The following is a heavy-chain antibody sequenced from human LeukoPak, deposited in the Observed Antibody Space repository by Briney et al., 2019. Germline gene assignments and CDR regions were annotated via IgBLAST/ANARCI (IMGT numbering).Heavy chain of an antibody. J-gene: IGHJ4*02. CDR1: TFTFSSYV. D-gene: IGHD2-21*02. CDR2: IKQDGSQK. Sequence: PGGSLRLSCAASTFTFSSYVMSWVRQAPGKGLEWVANIKQDGSQKYYVDSVKGRFIISRDNAKNSLYLQMNSVRAEDTAVYYCAREGTFGDYRASGDHWGQGALVTVSS. V-gene: IGHV3-7*03. CDR3: AREGTFGDYRASGDH.